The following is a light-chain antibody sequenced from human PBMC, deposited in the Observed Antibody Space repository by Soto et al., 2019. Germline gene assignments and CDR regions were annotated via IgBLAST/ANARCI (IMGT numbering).Light chain of an antibody. CDR2: DTS. CDR1: QSVFTS. CDR3: QQRNSWPLT. Sequence: EIVLTQSPATLSLSPGERATLSCRASQSVFTSLAWFQQKPGQAPELLISDTSNRASGIPARFSGSGSGTDFTLTISSLEPEDFAVYYCQQRNSWPLTFGGGTKVEIK. V-gene: IGKV3-11*01. J-gene: IGKJ4*01.